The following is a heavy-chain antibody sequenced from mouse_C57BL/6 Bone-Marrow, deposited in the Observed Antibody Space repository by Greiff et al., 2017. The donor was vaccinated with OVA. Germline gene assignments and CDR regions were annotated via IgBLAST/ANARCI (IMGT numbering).Heavy chain of an antibody. CDR1: GFTFSDFY. CDR3: ARLDAMDY. Sequence: EVKLMESGGGLVQPGGSLKLSCAASGFTFSDFYMYWIRQTPEKRLEWVAYISNGGGSTYYPDTVKGRFTISRDNAKNTLYLQVSRLKSEDTAMYYCARLDAMDYWGQGTSVTVSS. V-gene: IGHV5-12*01. J-gene: IGHJ4*01. CDR2: ISNGGGST.